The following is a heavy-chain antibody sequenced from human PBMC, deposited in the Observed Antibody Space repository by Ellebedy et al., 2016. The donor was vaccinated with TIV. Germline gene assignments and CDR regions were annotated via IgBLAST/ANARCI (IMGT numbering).Heavy chain of an antibody. CDR3: ARRGHTGDRSEDAFDI. D-gene: IGHD2-21*02. CDR1: GGSISSTYY. Sequence: SETLSLTCTVSGGSISSTYYWGWIRQPPGKGLEWIGNIYHTGSTYSNPSLKSRVTISVDTSKNQFSLNLSSVTAADTAVYYCARRGHTGDRSEDAFDIWGQGTMVAVS. V-gene: IGHV4-39*01. J-gene: IGHJ3*02. CDR2: IYHTGST.